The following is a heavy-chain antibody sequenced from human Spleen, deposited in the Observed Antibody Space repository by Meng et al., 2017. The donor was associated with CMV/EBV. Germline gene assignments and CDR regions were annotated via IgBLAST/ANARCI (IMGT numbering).Heavy chain of an antibody. V-gene: IGHV3-66*02. CDR3: ARDLSPQFLEWLIWAVDGMNV. CDR2: IYTDGST. J-gene: IGHJ6*02. Sequence: GESLKISCLTSGFTVSSSSMHWVRQAPGKGLEWVSLIYTDGSTASADFVRGRFTISRDTSKNTLYLQMNSLRAEDTAIYYCARDLSPQFLEWLIWAVDGMNVWGQGTTVTVSS. D-gene: IGHD3-3*01. CDR1: GFTVSSSS.